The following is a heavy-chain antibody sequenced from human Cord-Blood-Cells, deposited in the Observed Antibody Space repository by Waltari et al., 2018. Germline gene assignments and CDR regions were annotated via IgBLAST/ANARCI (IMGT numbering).Heavy chain of an antibody. D-gene: IGHD2-21*02. J-gene: IGHJ6*03. Sequence: QVQLVQSGAEVNKPGSPVKVACQASGGTFSSYAISRVRQAPGQGLEWMGGIIPILGIANYAQKFQGRVTITADESTSTAYMELSSLRSEDTAVYYCARVHEGGVVTAMNYYLDVWGKGTTVTVSS. CDR2: IIPILGIA. CDR1: GGTFSSYA. V-gene: IGHV1-69*04. CDR3: ARVHEGGVVTAMNYYLDV.